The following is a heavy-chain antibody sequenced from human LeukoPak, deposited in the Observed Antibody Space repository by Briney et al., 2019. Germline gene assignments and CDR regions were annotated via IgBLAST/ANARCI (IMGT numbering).Heavy chain of an antibody. V-gene: IGHV3-30*18. Sequence: GGSPRLSCAASGFSFSAYGMQGVREAPGKGVEWVAVLEYAGGNEYYPAPVKGRFTTARDNSKNTLHLLMTSLGADDTADYCCANQHLATFGYLCYPIDVWGQGTTVTVSS. CDR3: ANQHLATFGYLCYPIDV. CDR2: LEYAGGNE. CDR1: GFSFSAYG. J-gene: IGHJ6*02. D-gene: IGHD6-13*01.